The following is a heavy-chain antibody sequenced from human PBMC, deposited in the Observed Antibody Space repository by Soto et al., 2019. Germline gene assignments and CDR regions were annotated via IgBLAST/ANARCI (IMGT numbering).Heavy chain of an antibody. CDR2: IYYSGIP. Sequence: QLQLQESGPGLVKPSETLSLTCTVSGGSISSSSYYWGWIRQPPGKGLEWIGGIYYSGIPYYNPSLKSRVTISVDTSKNQFSLKLSSVTAADTAVYYCARHVAGYSIDYWGQGTLVTVSS. J-gene: IGHJ4*02. D-gene: IGHD1-26*01. CDR1: GGSISSSSYY. CDR3: ARHVAGYSIDY. V-gene: IGHV4-39*01.